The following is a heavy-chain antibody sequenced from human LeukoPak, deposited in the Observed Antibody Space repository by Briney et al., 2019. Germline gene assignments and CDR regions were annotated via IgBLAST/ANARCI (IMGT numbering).Heavy chain of an antibody. CDR3: AHWREDSSGWYASDY. Sequence: SGPTLVKPTQTLTLTCTFSGFSLSTSGVGVGWIRQPPGKALEWLALIYWDDDERYSPSLKSRLTITKDTSKNQVVLTMTNMDPVDTATYYCAHWREDSSGWYASDYWGQGTLVTVSS. D-gene: IGHD6-19*01. V-gene: IGHV2-5*02. CDR1: GFSLSTSGVG. CDR2: IYWDDDE. J-gene: IGHJ4*02.